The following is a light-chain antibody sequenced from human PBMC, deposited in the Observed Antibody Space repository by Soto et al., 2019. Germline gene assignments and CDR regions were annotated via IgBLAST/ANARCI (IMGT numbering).Light chain of an antibody. CDR2: GTS. Sequence: EIVLTQSPGTLSLSPGERAPLSCRASQSITSNYLAWYQQRPGRTPRLLIYGTSSRTGGVPDRFSGSGSGTDFTLTISRLEPEDFAVYYCQQYGGSTGTFGQGTKV. CDR3: QQYGGSTGT. CDR1: QSITSNY. V-gene: IGKV3-20*01. J-gene: IGKJ1*01.